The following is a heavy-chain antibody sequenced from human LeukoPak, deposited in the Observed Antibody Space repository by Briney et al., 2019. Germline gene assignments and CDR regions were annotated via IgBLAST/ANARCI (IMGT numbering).Heavy chain of an antibody. CDR1: GGSISSSSYY. V-gene: IGHV4-39*07. CDR2: IYYSGST. J-gene: IGHJ5*02. CDR3: ARGVFSHWFDP. Sequence: SETLSLTCTVSGGSISSSSYYWGWIRQPPGKGLEWIGSIYYSGSTYYNPSLKSRVTISVDTSKNEFSLKLSSVTPEDTAVYYCARGVFSHWFDPWGQGTLVTVSS.